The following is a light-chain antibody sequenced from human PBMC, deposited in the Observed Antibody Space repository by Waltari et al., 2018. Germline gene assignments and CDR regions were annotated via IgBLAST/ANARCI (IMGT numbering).Light chain of an antibody. CDR3: NSYVGSTLFYV. V-gene: IGLV2-8*01. CDR1: SIDVGGYKY. J-gene: IGLJ1*01. CDR2: EVS. Sequence: QSALTQPPSASGSPGPSVTISCTGTSIDVGGYKYVSWYQQHPGKAPKLIIYEVSKRPSGVTDRFSGSKSGNTASLTVSGLQAEDEADYYCNSYVGSTLFYVFGTGTKVTVV.